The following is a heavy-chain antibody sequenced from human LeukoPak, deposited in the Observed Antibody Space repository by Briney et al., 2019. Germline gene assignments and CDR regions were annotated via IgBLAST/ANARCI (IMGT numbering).Heavy chain of an antibody. V-gene: IGHV1-2*02. CDR1: GYSFSGHY. Sequence: ASVKVSCKASGYSFSGHYMHWVRQAPGQGPEWMGWISPNSGGTNYAQKFQGRVTMTRDTSISTAYMELSRLRSDDTAVYYCARDGREGYYYYYYMDVWGKGTTVTVSS. CDR3: ARDGREGYYYYYYMDV. CDR2: ISPNSGGT. D-gene: IGHD1-26*01. J-gene: IGHJ6*03.